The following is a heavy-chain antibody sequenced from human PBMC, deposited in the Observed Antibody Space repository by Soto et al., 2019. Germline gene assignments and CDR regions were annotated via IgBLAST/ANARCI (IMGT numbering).Heavy chain of an antibody. CDR2: ISAAGDP. CDR3: ARTDSDFYGLDV. V-gene: IGHV3-13*05. CDR1: GCTFRNYD. D-gene: IGHD5-18*01. J-gene: IGHJ6*02. Sequence: EVQLVESGGGLVQPGGSLRLSCEASGCTFRNYDMPWVRQGTGKGLEWVSGISAAGDPDYADSVEGRFTISRENAQNSFFLQMNSLRVGDTAVYYCARTDSDFYGLDVWGQGTTFIVSS.